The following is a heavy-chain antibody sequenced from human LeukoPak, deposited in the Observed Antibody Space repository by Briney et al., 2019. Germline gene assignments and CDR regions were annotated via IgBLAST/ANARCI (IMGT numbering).Heavy chain of an antibody. J-gene: IGHJ3*02. CDR1: GDSISSSSYY. CDR2: IYYSGST. V-gene: IGHV4-39*07. Sequence: SETLSLTCTVSGDSISSSSYYWGWIPQPPGKELEWIGSIYYSGSTYYNPSLKSRVTISVDTHKNQFSLKLSSVTAADTAVYYCARDSQITFGGVIVIASLGAFDIWGQGTMVTVSS. D-gene: IGHD3-16*02. CDR3: ARDSQITFGGVIVIASLGAFDI.